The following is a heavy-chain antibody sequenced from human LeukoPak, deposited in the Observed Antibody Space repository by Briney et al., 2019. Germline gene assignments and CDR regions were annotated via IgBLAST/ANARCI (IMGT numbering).Heavy chain of an antibody. J-gene: IGHJ3*02. Sequence: PSETLSLTCTVSGGSINSSSYNWGWIRQPPTRGPKWLASVYYSGLTYYNSSLKTRVTISVDTSKSPFSLKLSSVTAADTAVYYCARHLPGGHYYENSDYYVQLAFDIWGQGTMVTVSS. D-gene: IGHD3-22*01. CDR2: VYYSGLT. V-gene: IGHV4-39*01. CDR1: GGSINSSSYN. CDR3: ARHLPGGHYYENSDYYVQLAFDI.